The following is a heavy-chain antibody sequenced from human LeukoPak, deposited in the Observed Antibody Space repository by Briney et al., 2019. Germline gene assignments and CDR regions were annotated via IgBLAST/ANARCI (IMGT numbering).Heavy chain of an antibody. CDR3: ARAHPSGIVGATTYYYGMDV. D-gene: IGHD1-26*01. CDR1: GGSISSSNW. J-gene: IGHJ6*02. Sequence: SETLSLTCAVSGGSISSSNWWSWVRQPPGKGLEWIGEIYHSGSTNYNPSLKSRVTISVDKSKNQFSLKLSSVTAADTAVYYCARAHPSGIVGATTYYYGMDVWGQGTTVTVSS. CDR2: IYHSGST. V-gene: IGHV4-4*02.